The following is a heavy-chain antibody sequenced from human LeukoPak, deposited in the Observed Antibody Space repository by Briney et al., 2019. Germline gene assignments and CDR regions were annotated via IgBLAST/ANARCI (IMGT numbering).Heavy chain of an antibody. CDR2: IYHSGST. V-gene: IGHV4-59*01. CDR3: VREAYKNYFDY. Sequence: PSETLSLTCTVSGGSISTYYWNWIRQPPGKGLEWIGYIYHSGSTNYNPSLQSRVTISVDTSKNQFSLNLNSVTAADTAVYYCVREAYKNYFDYWGQGTLVTVSS. CDR1: GGSISTYY. J-gene: IGHJ4*02. D-gene: IGHD5-24*01.